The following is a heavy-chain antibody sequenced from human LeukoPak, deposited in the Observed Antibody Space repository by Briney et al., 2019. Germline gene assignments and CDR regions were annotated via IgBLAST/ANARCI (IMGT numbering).Heavy chain of an antibody. CDR2: INSDGSST. CDR3: TRQGSNAFDI. J-gene: IGHJ3*02. Sequence: GGSLRLSCAAFGFTFSSYWMHWVRQTPGKGLVWVSRINSDGSSTIYADAVKGRFTISRDNAKNTLYLQMNSLRAEDTAVYYCTRQGSNAFDIWGQGTMVTVSS. V-gene: IGHV3-74*01. CDR1: GFTFSSYW.